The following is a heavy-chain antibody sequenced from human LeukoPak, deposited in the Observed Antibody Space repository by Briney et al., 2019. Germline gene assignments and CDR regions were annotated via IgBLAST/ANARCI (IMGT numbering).Heavy chain of an antibody. D-gene: IGHD3-22*01. J-gene: IGHJ4*02. CDR1: GFTFSSYW. V-gene: IGHV3-7*01. Sequence: GGSLRLSCAASGFTFSSYWMGWVRQAPGKGLEWVANIKKDGSEKYYVDSVKGRFTISRDNAKNSLYLQMNSLRAEDTAVYYCARDLYRIVVVPHYFDYWGQGTLVTVSS. CDR2: IKKDGSEK. CDR3: ARDLYRIVVVPHYFDY.